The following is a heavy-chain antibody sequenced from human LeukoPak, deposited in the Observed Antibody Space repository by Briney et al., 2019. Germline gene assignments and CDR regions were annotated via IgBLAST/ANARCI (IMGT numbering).Heavy chain of an antibody. D-gene: IGHD3-22*01. Sequence: GGSLRLSCAASGFTFSNAWMSWVRQAPGKGLEWVGRIKSKTDGGTTDYAAPVKGRFTISRDDSKNTLYLQMNSLKTEDTAVYYCTTARYYYGSSVSGYYYYYMDVWGKGTTVTVSS. CDR1: GFTFSNAW. J-gene: IGHJ6*03. CDR3: TTARYYYGSSVSGYYYYYMDV. CDR2: IKSKTDGGTT. V-gene: IGHV3-15*01.